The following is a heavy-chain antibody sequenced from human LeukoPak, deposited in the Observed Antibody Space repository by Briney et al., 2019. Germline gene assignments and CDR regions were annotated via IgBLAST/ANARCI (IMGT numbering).Heavy chain of an antibody. Sequence: SETLSLTCTVSGGSISSGGYYWSWIRQPPGKGLEWIGYIYHSGSTYYNPSLKSRVTISVDRSKNQFSLKLSSVTAADTAVYYCARGVVVVPAAISGNWFDPWGQGTLVTVSS. D-gene: IGHD2-2*01. CDR2: IYHSGST. J-gene: IGHJ5*02. V-gene: IGHV4-30-2*01. CDR1: GGSISSGGYY. CDR3: ARGVVVVPAAISGNWFDP.